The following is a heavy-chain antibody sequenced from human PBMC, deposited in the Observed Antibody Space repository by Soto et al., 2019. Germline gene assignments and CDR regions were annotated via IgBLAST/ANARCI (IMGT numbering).Heavy chain of an antibody. J-gene: IGHJ4*02. V-gene: IGHV3-15*05. CDR3: TTLPLDF. CDR1: GFNFSNAW. Sequence: EAQLVESGGGLVNPGGSIIISCAASGFNFSNAWMSWVRQVPGKGLEWVGRIKSKTDGGTADFAAPVKGRFILSRDDSKNTLYLQMNSLKTEDSAVYYCTTLPLDFWGQGTLVTVSS. CDR2: IKSKTDGGTA.